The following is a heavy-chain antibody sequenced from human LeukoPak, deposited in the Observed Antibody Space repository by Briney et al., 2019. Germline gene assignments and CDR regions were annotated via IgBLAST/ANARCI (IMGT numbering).Heavy chain of an antibody. CDR3: ARDRWELRGVFDY. CDR2: ISWNSGSI. V-gene: IGHV3-9*01. Sequence: PGGSLRLSCAASGFTFDDYAMHWVRQAPGKGLEWVSGISWNSGSIGYADSVKGRFTISRDNAKNSLYLQMNSLRAEDTAVYYCARDRWELRGVFDYWGQGTLVTVSS. D-gene: IGHD1-26*01. CDR1: GFTFDDYA. J-gene: IGHJ4*02.